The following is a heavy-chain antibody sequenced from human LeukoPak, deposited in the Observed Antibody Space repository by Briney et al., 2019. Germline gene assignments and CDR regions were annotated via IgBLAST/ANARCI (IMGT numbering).Heavy chain of an antibody. CDR3: ARGARNFLDY. CDR1: GCTFTDYG. CDR2: ITAYNGDT. D-gene: IGHD1-7*01. J-gene: IGHJ4*02. V-gene: IGHV1-18*01. Sequence: GASVKVSCKASGCTFTDYGLSWVRQAPGQGLDWMGWITAYNGDTKYAQKFQARLTMTTDTYTSTAYMELRSLRSDDTAVYYCARGARNFLDYWGQGTLVTVSS.